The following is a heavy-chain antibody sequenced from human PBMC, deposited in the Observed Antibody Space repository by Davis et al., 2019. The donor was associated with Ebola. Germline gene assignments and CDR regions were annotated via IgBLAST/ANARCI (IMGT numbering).Heavy chain of an antibody. CDR2: ISSSSSTI. CDR1: GFTFSSYS. J-gene: IGHJ4*02. D-gene: IGHD3-9*01. V-gene: IGHV3-48*01. CDR3: AVYDILTGFDY. Sequence: PGGSLRLSCAASGFTFSSYSMNWVRQAPGKGLEWVSYISSSSSTIYYADSVKGRFTISRDNAKNTLYMQMNSLRAEDTAVYYCAVYDILTGFDYWGQGTLVTVSS.